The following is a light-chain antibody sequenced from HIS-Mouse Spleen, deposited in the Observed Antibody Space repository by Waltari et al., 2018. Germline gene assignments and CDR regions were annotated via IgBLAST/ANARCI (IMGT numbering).Light chain of an antibody. CDR3: CSYAGSSTYWV. J-gene: IGLJ3*02. V-gene: IGLV2-23*01. CDR1: SSDVGSYNL. Sequence: QSALTQPASVSGSPGQSITISCTGTSSDVGSYNLVSWYQQHPGKAPKLMIYEGSKRPSGVSNRVSGSKSGNTASLTISGLQAEDEADYYCCSYAGSSTYWVFGGGTKLTFL. CDR2: EGS.